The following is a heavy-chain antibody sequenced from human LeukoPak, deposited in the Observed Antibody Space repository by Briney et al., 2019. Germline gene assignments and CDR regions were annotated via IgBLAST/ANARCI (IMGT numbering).Heavy chain of an antibody. CDR1: GGSFSGYY. J-gene: IGHJ4*02. D-gene: IGHD3-16*01. Sequence: SETLSLTCAVYGGSFSGYYWSWIRQPPGKGLEWIGEINHSGSTNYNPSLKSRVTISVDTSENQFSLKLSSVTAADTAVYYCARGGRYGDYWGQGTLVTVSS. CDR3: ARGGRYGDY. V-gene: IGHV4-34*01. CDR2: INHSGST.